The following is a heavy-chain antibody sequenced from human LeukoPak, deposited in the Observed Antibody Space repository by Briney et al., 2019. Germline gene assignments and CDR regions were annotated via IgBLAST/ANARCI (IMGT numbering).Heavy chain of an antibody. CDR1: GFTLSSYG. V-gene: IGHV3-30*03. J-gene: IGHJ4*02. D-gene: IGHD3-16*01. CDR2: ISYDGSNK. CDR3: ARSQRDWGRTFDY. Sequence: PGGSLRLSCAASGFTLSSYGMHWVRQAPGKGLEWVAVISYDGSNKYYADSVKGRFTISRDNSKNTLYLQMNSLRAEDTAVYYCARSQRDWGRTFDYWGQGTLVTVSS.